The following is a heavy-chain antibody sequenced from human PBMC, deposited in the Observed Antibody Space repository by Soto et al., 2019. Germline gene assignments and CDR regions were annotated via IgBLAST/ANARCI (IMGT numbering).Heavy chain of an antibody. CDR1: GYTFNSYG. CDR2: ISAYNGNT. V-gene: IGHV1-18*01. Sequence: ASVKVSCKASGYTFNSYGISWVPQAPGQGLEWMGWISAYNGNTNYAQKLQGRVTMTTDTSTSAASMERRSLRSDDTAEYYCARDRFYGSGSYVYGGQGTLVTVS. CDR3: ARDRFYGSGSYVY. D-gene: IGHD3-10*01. J-gene: IGHJ4*02.